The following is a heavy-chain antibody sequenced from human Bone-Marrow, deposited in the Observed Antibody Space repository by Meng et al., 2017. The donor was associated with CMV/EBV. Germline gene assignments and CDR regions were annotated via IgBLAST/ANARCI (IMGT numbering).Heavy chain of an antibody. CDR1: GGSISSSSYY. Sequence: SEPLSLTCNVSGGSISSSSYYWGWMRQPPGKGLQCIGTIYYSGSTYYNPSLKSRVTMSVDTSKNQFSLNLSSVTAADTAVYYCARDSRVLGMDVWGQGTTVTVSS. J-gene: IGHJ6*02. CDR2: IYYSGST. D-gene: IGHD2-2*01. CDR3: ARDSRVLGMDV. V-gene: IGHV4-39*07.